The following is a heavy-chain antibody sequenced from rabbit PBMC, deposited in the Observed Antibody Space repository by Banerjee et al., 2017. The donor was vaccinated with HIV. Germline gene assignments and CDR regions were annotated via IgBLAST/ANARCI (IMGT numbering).Heavy chain of an antibody. D-gene: IGHD2-1*01. CDR2: IYGSNIEIT. CDR1: GLDFSSSAW. CDR3: ARSYHGAMTYWGL. J-gene: IGHJ4*01. Sequence: QEQLKESGGDLVKPGASLTLTCTASGLDFSSSAWICWVRQAPGKGLEWIACIYGSNIEITRYASWAKGRFTVPKSSSTTVTLQMTSLTAADSAIYFCARSYHGAMTYWGLWGPGTLVTVS. V-gene: IGHV1S45*01.